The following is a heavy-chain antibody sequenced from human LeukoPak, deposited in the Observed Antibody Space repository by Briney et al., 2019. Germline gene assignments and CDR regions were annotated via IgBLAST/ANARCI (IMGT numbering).Heavy chain of an antibody. CDR3: ARQTSMVRGVPDFDY. CDR2: IDPSDSYT. D-gene: IGHD3-10*01. CDR1: GYSFTSYW. J-gene: IGHJ4*02. Sequence: GESLKISCKGSGYSFTSYWISWVRQMPGKGLGWMGRIDPSDSYTNYSPSFQGHVTISADKSISTAYLQWSSLKASDTAMYYCARQTSMVRGVPDFDYWGQGTLVTVSS. V-gene: IGHV5-10-1*01.